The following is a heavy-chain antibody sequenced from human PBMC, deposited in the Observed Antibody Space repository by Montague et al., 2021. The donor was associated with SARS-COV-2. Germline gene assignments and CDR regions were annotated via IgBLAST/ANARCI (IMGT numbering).Heavy chain of an antibody. CDR2: MYYTGHT. Sequence: SETLSLTCTVSGASVASGNFSWSWIRQPPGKGLEWIGCMYYTGHTXYNPSLESRVTMPVDPSKNQFSLTLTSVTTADTAVYYCARSRTNVPSRPGFDYWGQGALVAVSS. CDR3: ARSRTNVPSRPGFDY. V-gene: IGHV4-61*01. CDR1: GASVASGNFS. J-gene: IGHJ4*02. D-gene: IGHD6-6*01.